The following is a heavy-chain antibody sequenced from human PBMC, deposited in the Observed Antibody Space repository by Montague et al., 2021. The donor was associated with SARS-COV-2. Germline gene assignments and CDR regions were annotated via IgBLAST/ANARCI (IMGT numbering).Heavy chain of an antibody. CDR3: ARDLGGAYYFDY. D-gene: IGHD3-16*01. CDR2: IYTSGST. CDR1: GGSINSGNYY. V-gene: IGHV4-61*02. Sequence: TLSLTCTVSGGSINSGNYYWSWIRQPAGKGLEWIGRIYTSGSTNYNPSLKSQVTISVDTSKNQFSLKLNSVTAADTAVYYCARDLGGAYYFDYWGQGTLVTVSS. J-gene: IGHJ4*02.